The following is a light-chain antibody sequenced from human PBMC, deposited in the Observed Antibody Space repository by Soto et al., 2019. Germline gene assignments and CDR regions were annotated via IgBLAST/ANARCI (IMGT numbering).Light chain of an antibody. J-gene: IGKJ1*01. CDR3: QQYGSSRWT. CDR2: GAS. CDR1: QSVSSSY. Sequence: EIVLTQSPGTLSLSLGERATLSCRASQSVSSSYLAWYQQKPGEAPRLLSYGASSRDRGITDRFSGSGSGTDFTLTISRLAADDFAEYYCQQYGSSRWTFGQGTKVEIK. V-gene: IGKV3-20*01.